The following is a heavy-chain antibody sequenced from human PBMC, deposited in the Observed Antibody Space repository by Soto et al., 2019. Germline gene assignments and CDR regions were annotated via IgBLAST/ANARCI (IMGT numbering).Heavy chain of an antibody. Sequence: EVRLVETGGELIQPGGSLRLSCLATGFSVSSNYMSWVRQAPGKGLEWVSVIYSGGNRYYADSVEGRFSISRDNSKNTLFLQMNGLRAEDTAMSYCGRGSSDSSGTLRVDYWGQGTLVTVSS. CDR1: GFSVSSNY. J-gene: IGHJ4*02. V-gene: IGHV3-53*03. D-gene: IGHD1-7*01. CDR2: IYSGGNR. CDR3: GRGSSDSSGTLRVDY.